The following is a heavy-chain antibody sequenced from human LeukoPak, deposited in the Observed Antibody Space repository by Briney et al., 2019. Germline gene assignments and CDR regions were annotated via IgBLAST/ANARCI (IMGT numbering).Heavy chain of an antibody. Sequence: SETLSLTCAVYGGSFSGYYWSWIRQPPGKGLEWIGEINHSGRTNYNPSLKSRVTISVDTSKNQFSLKLSSVTAADTAVYYCARGLDVITIFGVVITGHFDYWGQGTLVTVSS. D-gene: IGHD3-3*01. CDR3: ARGLDVITIFGVVITGHFDY. J-gene: IGHJ4*02. CDR1: GGSFSGYY. V-gene: IGHV4-34*01. CDR2: INHSGRT.